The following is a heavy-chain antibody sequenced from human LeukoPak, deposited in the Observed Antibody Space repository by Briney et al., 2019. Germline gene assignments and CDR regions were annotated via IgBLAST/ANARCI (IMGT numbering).Heavy chain of an antibody. CDR1: GFTFSSYG. CDR3: ARDARDYYDSSGYYYDVSSDY. D-gene: IGHD3-22*01. CDR2: IRYDGSNK. V-gene: IGHV3-30*02. Sequence: GGSLRLSCAASGFTFSSYGMHWVRQAPGKGLEWVAFIRYDGSNKYYADSVKGRFTISRDNSKNTLYLQMNSLRAEDTAVYYCARDARDYYDSSGYYYDVSSDYWGQGTLVTVSS. J-gene: IGHJ4*02.